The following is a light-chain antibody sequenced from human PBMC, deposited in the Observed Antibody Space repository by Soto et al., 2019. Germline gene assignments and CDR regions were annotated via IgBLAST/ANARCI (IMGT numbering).Light chain of an antibody. CDR1: PNIDTY. Sequence: EIVMTQSPATLSVSPGERATLSCRASPNIDTYFAWYQQTPGHAPRLLIYGASTRATGIPARFSGSGSGTEFTLTISSLQSEDFAVYYCQQYRHWPLTFGGGTKVEIK. V-gene: IGKV3-15*01. CDR3: QQYRHWPLT. J-gene: IGKJ4*01. CDR2: GAS.